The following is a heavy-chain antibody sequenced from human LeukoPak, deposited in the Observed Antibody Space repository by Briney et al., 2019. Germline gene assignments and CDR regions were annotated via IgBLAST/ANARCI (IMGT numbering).Heavy chain of an antibody. Sequence: ASMKVSCKASGYTFTSYAMNWVRQAPGQGLEWMGWINTNTGNPTYAQGFTGRFVFSLDTSVSTAYLQISSLKAEDTAVYYCARDSIGPGYSSSWHPQGNYYYYYMDVWGKGTTVTVSS. CDR2: INTNTGNP. CDR1: GYTFTSYA. CDR3: ARDSIGPGYSSSWHPQGNYYYYYMDV. D-gene: IGHD6-13*01. V-gene: IGHV7-4-1*02. J-gene: IGHJ6*03.